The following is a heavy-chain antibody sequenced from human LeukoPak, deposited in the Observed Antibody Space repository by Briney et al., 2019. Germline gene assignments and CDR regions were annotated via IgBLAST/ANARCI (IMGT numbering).Heavy chain of an antibody. CDR2: IGTSDDT. CDR3: AKNPPGGYFQD. Sequence: GGSLRLSCAASGFTFSSYAMNWVRQAPGKGLEWVSVIGTSDDTYYADSVKGRFTISRDNSKNTLSLQMNSLRAEDTAVYYCAKNPPGGYFQDWGQGTLVTVSS. V-gene: IGHV3-23*01. D-gene: IGHD2-15*01. J-gene: IGHJ1*01. CDR1: GFTFSSYA.